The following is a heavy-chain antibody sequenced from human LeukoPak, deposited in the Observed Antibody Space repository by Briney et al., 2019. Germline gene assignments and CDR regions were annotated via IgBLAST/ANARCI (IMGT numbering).Heavy chain of an antibody. CDR2: ISAYNGNT. J-gene: IGHJ4*02. CDR3: ARDLKMGYSSGRYSWGTGSSNDY. D-gene: IGHD6-19*01. Sequence: RASVKVSCKASGYTFTNYGISWVPQAPGQGLEWMGWISAYNGNTNYAQKFQGRITMTTDTSTSTAYMELRSLRSDDTAVYCCARDLKMGYSSGRYSWGTGSSNDYWGQGTLVTVSS. CDR1: GYTFTNYG. V-gene: IGHV1-18*01.